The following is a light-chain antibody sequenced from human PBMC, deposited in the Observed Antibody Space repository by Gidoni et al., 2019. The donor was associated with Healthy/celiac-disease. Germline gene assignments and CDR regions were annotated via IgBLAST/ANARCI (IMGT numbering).Light chain of an antibody. Sequence: DIVMTQSPDSLAVSLGERATINCKSSQSVLYSSNNKNYLAWYQQKPGQPPKLRIYWASTRESGVPDRFSGSGSGTDFTLTISSLQAEDVAVYYCQQYYSTPLTFXPXTKVDIK. V-gene: IGKV4-1*01. CDR1: QSVLYSSNNKNY. CDR3: QQYYSTPLT. CDR2: WAS. J-gene: IGKJ3*01.